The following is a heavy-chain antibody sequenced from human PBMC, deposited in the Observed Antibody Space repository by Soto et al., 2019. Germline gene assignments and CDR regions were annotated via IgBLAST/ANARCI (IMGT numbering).Heavy chain of an antibody. Sequence: ASVKVSCKASGYTFTSYGISWVRQAPGQGLEWMGWISAYNGNTNYAQKLQGRVTMTTDTSTSTAYMELRSLRSDDTAVYYCARAGFHYYDSSGRLDYWGKGTLVTVSS. CDR1: GYTFTSYG. D-gene: IGHD3-22*01. V-gene: IGHV1-18*01. J-gene: IGHJ4*02. CDR2: ISAYNGNT. CDR3: ARAGFHYYDSSGRLDY.